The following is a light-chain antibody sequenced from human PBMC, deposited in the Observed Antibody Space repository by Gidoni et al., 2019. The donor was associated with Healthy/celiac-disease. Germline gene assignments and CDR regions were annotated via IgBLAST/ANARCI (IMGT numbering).Light chain of an antibody. Sequence: EIVMTQSPATLSVSPGEGATLSCRASQSVSSNLAWYQRQPGQAPRLLIYGASTRATGISARFSGSGSGTEFTLTISSLQSEDFAVYYCQQYNNWPRVTFGPGTKVDIK. CDR1: QSVSSN. J-gene: IGKJ3*01. V-gene: IGKV3-15*01. CDR3: QQYNNWPRVT. CDR2: GAS.